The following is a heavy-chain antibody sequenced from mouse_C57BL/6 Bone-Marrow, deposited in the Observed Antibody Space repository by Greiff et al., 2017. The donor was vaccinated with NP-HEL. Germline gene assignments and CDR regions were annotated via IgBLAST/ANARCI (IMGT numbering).Heavy chain of an antibody. Sequence: QVQLKQPGAELVKPGASVKLSCKASGYTFTSYWMHWVKQRPGQGLEWIGMIHPNSGSTNYNEKFKSKATLTVDKSSSTAYMQLSSLTSEDSAVYYCARNPYYYGSSYAMDYWGQGTSVTVSS. CDR1: GYTFTSYW. V-gene: IGHV1-64*01. D-gene: IGHD1-1*01. CDR2: IHPNSGST. J-gene: IGHJ4*01. CDR3: ARNPYYYGSSYAMDY.